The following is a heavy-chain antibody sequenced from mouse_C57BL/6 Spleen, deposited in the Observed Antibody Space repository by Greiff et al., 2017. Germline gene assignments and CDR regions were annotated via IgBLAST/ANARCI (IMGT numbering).Heavy chain of an antibody. CDR2: ISNGGGST. CDR1: GFTFSDYY. Sequence: DVKLVESGGGLVQPGGSLKLSCAASGFTFSDYYMYWVRQTPEKRLEWVAYISNGGGSTYYPETVKGRFTISRDNAKNTLYLQMSRLKSEDTDMYYCARQGDYWGQGTTLTVSS. J-gene: IGHJ2*01. CDR3: ARQGDY. V-gene: IGHV5-12*01.